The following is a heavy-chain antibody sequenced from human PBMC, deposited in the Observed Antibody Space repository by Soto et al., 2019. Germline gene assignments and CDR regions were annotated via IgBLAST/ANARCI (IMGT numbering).Heavy chain of an antibody. CDR1: GLSISSASYY. CDR3: CXRYRTSGSXSXFDX. CDR2: IYYNGST. V-gene: IGHV4-31*03. Sequence: QVLLQESGPGLMKPSQTLSLTCTVSGLSISSASYYWSWIRQHPGKGLEWVGNIYYNGSTYYSPSLKXRXXXXXDTSKNQFSLRLXXXXXXXXXXXXCXRYRTSGSXSXFDXWGRGTLVSV. J-gene: IGHJ4*02. D-gene: IGHD6-25*01.